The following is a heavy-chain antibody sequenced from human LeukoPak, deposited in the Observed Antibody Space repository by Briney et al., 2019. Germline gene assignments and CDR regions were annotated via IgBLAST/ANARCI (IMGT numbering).Heavy chain of an antibody. CDR2: ISGSGGST. CDR1: GFTFSSYA. V-gene: IGHV3-23*01. Sequence: GGSLRLSCAASGFTFSSYAMSWVRQAPGKGLEWVSAISGSGGSTYYADSVKGRFTISRDNSKNTLYLQMNSLRAEDTAVYYCAEPPKLLSYFQHWGLGTLVTVSS. D-gene: IGHD1-26*01. J-gene: IGHJ1*01. CDR3: AEPPKLLSYFQH.